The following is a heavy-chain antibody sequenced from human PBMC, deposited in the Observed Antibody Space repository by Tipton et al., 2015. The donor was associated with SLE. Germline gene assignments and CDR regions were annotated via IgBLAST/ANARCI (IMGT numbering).Heavy chain of an antibody. J-gene: IGHJ4*02. V-gene: IGHV4-38-2*01. CDR3: ASQLGPWPPDY. CDR2: IYYSGST. D-gene: IGHD2-2*01. CDR1: GYSISSGYY. Sequence: GLVKPSETLSLTCAVSGYSISSGYYWGWIRQPPGKGLEWIGSIYYSGSTYYNPSLKSRVTISVDTSKNQFSLKLSSVTAADTAVYYCASQLGPWPPDYWGQGTLVTVSS.